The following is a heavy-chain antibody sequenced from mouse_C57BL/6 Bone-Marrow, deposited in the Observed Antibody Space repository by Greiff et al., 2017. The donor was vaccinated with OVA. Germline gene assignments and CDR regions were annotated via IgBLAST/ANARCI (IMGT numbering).Heavy chain of an antibody. CDR3: ARHGYYGSSPYYAMDY. D-gene: IGHD1-1*01. CDR1: GFTFSDYY. V-gene: IGHV5-12*01. Sequence: EVQLVESGGGLVQPGGSLKLSCAASGFTFSDYYMNWVRQTPEKRLEWVAYISNGGGSTYYPDTVKGRFTISRDNAKNTLYLQMSRLKSEDTAMYYCARHGYYGSSPYYAMDYWGQGTSVTVSS. J-gene: IGHJ4*01. CDR2: ISNGGGST.